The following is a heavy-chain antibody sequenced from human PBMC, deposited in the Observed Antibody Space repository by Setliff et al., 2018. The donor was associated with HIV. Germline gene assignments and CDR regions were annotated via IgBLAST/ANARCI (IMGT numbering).Heavy chain of an antibody. CDR2: IYASGSP. D-gene: IGHD6-19*01. J-gene: IGHJ4*02. Sequence: SETLSLTCTVSGDSISSYYWNWVRQPAGKGLEWIGRIYASGSPTYNPSLKSRVTISVDTSKNHFSLRLNSVTAADTAVYFCARAPRYYRGWYIPEYFDNWGEGTLVTVSS. V-gene: IGHV4-4*07. CDR1: GDSISSYY. CDR3: ARAPRYYRGWYIPEYFDN.